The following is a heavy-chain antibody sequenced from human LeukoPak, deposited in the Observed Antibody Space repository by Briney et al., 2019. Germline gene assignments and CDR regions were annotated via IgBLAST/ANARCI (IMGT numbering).Heavy chain of an antibody. CDR3: ARQTNSDWE. Sequence: NPSETLSLTCTVSGGSISSYYWSWIRQPPGKGLEWIGYIYYSGSTNYNPSLKSRVTISVDTSKNQFSLKLSSVTASDTAVYYCARQTNSDWEWGQGTLVTVSS. D-gene: IGHD2-21*02. CDR1: GGSISSYY. V-gene: IGHV4-59*08. CDR2: IYYSGST. J-gene: IGHJ4*02.